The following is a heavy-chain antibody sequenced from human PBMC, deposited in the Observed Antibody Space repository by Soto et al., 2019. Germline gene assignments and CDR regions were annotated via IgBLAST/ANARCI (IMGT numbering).Heavy chain of an antibody. CDR1: GFIFGTYA. D-gene: IGHD3-3*01. Sequence: GGSLRLSCAASGFIFGTYAMSWVRQAPGKGLEWVSGISASGASPNYAGSVKGRFRISRDNPQNTVYLQMNTLRVEDTAAYYCVRVNDFWSGKRGMDVWGQGTTVTVSS. J-gene: IGHJ6*02. CDR2: ISASGASP. CDR3: VRVNDFWSGKRGMDV. V-gene: IGHV3-23*01.